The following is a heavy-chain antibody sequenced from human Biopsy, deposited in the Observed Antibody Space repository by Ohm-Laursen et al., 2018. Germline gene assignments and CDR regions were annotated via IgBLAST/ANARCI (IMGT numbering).Heavy chain of an antibody. Sequence: GTLSLTCAVSGYSISSDYRWGWIRQAPGKTLEWLGNIFKDGNTHYNPSLRSRLIISIDTSKNQFSPMMTSVSGADTAVYFCASVGSGWDPFDKWGPGTLVTVSS. D-gene: IGHD6-19*01. CDR2: IFKDGNT. V-gene: IGHV4-38-2*01. J-gene: IGHJ4*02. CDR3: ASVGSGWDPFDK. CDR1: GYSISSDYR.